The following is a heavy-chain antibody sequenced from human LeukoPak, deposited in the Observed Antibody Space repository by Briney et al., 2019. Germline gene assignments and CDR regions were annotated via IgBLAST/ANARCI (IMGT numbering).Heavy chain of an antibody. V-gene: IGHV3-23*01. CDR3: AKKLAFFSNYDY. J-gene: IGHJ4*02. CDR2: ISGSGGST. D-gene: IGHD4-11*01. CDR1: GFTFSSYA. Sequence: GGSLRRSCTASGFTFSSYAMSWVRQAPGKGLEWVSTISGSGGSTYYADSVKGRFTISRDNSKNTLYLQMNSLRAEDTAVYYCAKKLAFFSNYDYWGQGTLVTVSS.